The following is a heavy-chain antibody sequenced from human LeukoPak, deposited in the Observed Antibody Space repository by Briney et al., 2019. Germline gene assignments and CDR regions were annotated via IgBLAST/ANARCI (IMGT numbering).Heavy chain of an antibody. CDR3: VKPPHYYGSGSSGDY. CDR1: GFTFSSYA. CDR2: ISSNGGST. J-gene: IGHJ4*02. V-gene: IGHV3-64D*06. Sequence: GGSLRLSCSASGFTFSSYAMHWVRQAPGKGLEYVSAISSNGGSTYYADSVKGRFTISRDNSKNTLYLQMSSLRAEDTAVYYCVKPPHYYGSGSSGDYWGQGTLVTVSS. D-gene: IGHD3-10*01.